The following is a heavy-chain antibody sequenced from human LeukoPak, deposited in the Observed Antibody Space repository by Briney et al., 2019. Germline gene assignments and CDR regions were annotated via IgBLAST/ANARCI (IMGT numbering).Heavy chain of an antibody. V-gene: IGHV4-39*02. Sequence: PSETLSLTCSVSGGSISGTNNYWGWIRQPPGKGLEWIGTMYYSGSTYYNPSLKSRVTISVDTSKNHFSLKLSSVTAADTAVYFCAKLRGYTSPIDYWGQGTLVTVSS. CDR2: MYYSGST. CDR1: GGSISGTNNY. D-gene: IGHD5-18*01. J-gene: IGHJ4*02. CDR3: AKLRGYTSPIDY.